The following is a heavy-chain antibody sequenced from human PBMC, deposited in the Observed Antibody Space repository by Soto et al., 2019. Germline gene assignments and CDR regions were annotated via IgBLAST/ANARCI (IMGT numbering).Heavy chain of an antibody. CDR1: GYTFTSYY. J-gene: IGHJ5*02. CDR3: ARVVAGTGWFDP. Sequence: QVQLVQSGAEVKKPGASVKVSCKASGYTFTSYYMHWVRQAPGQGLEWMGIINPSGGSTSYAQKFQGGVTMTRDTSTSTVYMELSSLRSEDTAVYYCARVVAGTGWFDPWGQGTLVTVSS. V-gene: IGHV1-46*01. D-gene: IGHD6-19*01. CDR2: INPSGGST.